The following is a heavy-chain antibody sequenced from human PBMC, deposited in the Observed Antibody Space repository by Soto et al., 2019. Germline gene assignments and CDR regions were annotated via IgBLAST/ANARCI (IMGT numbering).Heavy chain of an antibody. CDR3: ARTEAAADGFDV. D-gene: IGHD6-13*01. CDR2: ISAYNGNT. Sequence: RASVKVSCKASGYTFTSYGISWVRQAPGQGLEWMGWISAYNGNTNYAQKLQGRVTMTTDTSTRIAYMELRSLRSDDTAVYYCARTEAAADGFDVWGQGTMVTVSS. J-gene: IGHJ3*01. V-gene: IGHV1-18*04. CDR1: GYTFTSYG.